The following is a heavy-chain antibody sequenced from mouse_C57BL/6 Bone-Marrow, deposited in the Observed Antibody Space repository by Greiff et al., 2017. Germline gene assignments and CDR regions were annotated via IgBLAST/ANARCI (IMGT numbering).Heavy chain of an antibody. D-gene: IGHD1-1*01. CDR1: GFTFSDFY. CDR3: ARGSGTTVAYWYFDV. CDR2: SRNKANDYTT. Sequence: EVKLMESGGGLVQSGRSLRLSCATSGFTFSDFYMEWVRQAPGKGLEWIAASRNKANDYTTEYSASVKGRFIVSRDTSQSILYLQMNALRAEDTAIYYCARGSGTTVAYWYFDVWGTGTTVTVSS. J-gene: IGHJ1*03. V-gene: IGHV7-1*01.